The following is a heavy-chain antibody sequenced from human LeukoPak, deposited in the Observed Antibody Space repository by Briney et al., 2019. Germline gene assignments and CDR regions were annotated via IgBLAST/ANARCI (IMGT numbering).Heavy chain of an antibody. CDR3: ARDGVVAATPAYY. V-gene: IGHV3-11*06. CDR2: ISSSSSYT. Sequence: KPGGSLRLSCAASGYTFSEYYMSWVRQAPGKGLEWVSYISSSSSYTNYADSVKGRFTISRDNAKNTLYLQMNSLRAEDTAVYYCARDGVVAATPAYYWGQGTLVTVSS. J-gene: IGHJ4*02. D-gene: IGHD2-15*01. CDR1: GYTFSEYY.